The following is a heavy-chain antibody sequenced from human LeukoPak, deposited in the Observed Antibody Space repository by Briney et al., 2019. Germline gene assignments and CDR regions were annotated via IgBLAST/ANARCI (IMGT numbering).Heavy chain of an antibody. CDR1: GFTFSSYA. J-gene: IGHJ4*02. Sequence: GGSLRLSCSASGFTFSSYAMHWVRQAPGKGLENVSAISSNGGSTYYADSVKGRFTISRDNSKNTLYLQMNSLTDEDTAVYYCAKKWGVGTTTLDYFDYWGQGTLVTVSS. D-gene: IGHD1-26*01. CDR2: ISSNGGST. V-gene: IGHV3-64*04. CDR3: AKKWGVGTTTLDYFDY.